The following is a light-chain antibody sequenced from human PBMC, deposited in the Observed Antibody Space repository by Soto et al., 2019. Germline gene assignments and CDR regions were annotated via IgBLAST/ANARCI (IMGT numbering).Light chain of an antibody. V-gene: IGLV2-8*01. CDR3: TSDAGINNWV. CDR2: DVT. J-gene: IGLJ2*01. CDR1: SSDIGGYNF. Sequence: QSALTQPPSASGSPGQSVTISCTGTSSDIGGYNFVSWYQQHPGKAPKLMIYDVTTRPSGVPDSFSGSKSGNTASLTVSGLQAEDEADYYCTSDAGINNWVFGGGTKLTVL.